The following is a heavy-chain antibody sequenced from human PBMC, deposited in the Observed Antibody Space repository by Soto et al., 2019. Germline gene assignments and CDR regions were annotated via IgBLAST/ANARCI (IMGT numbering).Heavy chain of an antibody. CDR3: ARSYYDFWSGYYGIGYYYYYMDV. Sequence: SVKVSCKASGGTFSSYTISWVRQAPGQGLEWMGRIIPILGIANYAQKFQGRVTITADKSTSTAYMELSSLRSEDTAVYYCARSYYDFWSGYYGIGYYYYYMDVWGKGITVTVSS. D-gene: IGHD3-3*01. CDR2: IIPILGIA. CDR1: GGTFSSYT. V-gene: IGHV1-69*02. J-gene: IGHJ6*03.